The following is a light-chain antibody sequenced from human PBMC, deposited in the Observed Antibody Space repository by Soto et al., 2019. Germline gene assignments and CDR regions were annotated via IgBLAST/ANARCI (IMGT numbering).Light chain of an antibody. CDR2: GNS. CDR3: QSYDSSLRVV. Sequence: QSVLTQPPSVSGAPGQRVTISCTGSSSNIGAGYDVHWYLQLPGTAPKLLIYGNSNRPSGVPDRFSGSKSGTSASLAITGLQAEDEADYYCQSYDSSLRVVFGGGTKLTVL. J-gene: IGLJ2*01. V-gene: IGLV1-40*01. CDR1: SSNIGAGYD.